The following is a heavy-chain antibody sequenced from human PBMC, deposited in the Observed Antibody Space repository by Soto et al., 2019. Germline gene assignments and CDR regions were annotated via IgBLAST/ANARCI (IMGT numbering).Heavy chain of an antibody. D-gene: IGHD3-16*01. CDR2: IIPIFGTA. Sequence: QVQLVQSGAEVKKPGSSVKVSCKASGGTFSSYAISWVRQAPGQGLEWMGGIIPIFGTANYAQKFQGRVTITADESTSTAYMELSSLRSEDTAVYYCARENEDDYVWGSYRVFDYWGQGTLVTVSS. J-gene: IGHJ4*02. CDR1: GGTFSSYA. CDR3: ARENEDDYVWGSYRVFDY. V-gene: IGHV1-69*12.